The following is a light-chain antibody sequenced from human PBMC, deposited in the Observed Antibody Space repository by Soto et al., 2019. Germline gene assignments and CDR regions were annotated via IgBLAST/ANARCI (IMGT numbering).Light chain of an antibody. CDR1: SSNVGGNT. Sequence: QSVLTQPPSASGTPGQRVTISCSGSSSNVGGNTVNWYQQLSGTAPKLLIYSNDQRPSGVPERFSASKSGTSASLDISGLQSEDEADYYCAAWDDSVRGPVFGGGTKLTVL. V-gene: IGLV1-44*01. CDR2: SND. CDR3: AAWDDSVRGPV. J-gene: IGLJ2*01.